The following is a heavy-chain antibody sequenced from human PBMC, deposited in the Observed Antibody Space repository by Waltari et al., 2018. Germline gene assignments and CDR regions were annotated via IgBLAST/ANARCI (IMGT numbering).Heavy chain of an antibody. D-gene: IGHD1-20*01. CDR2: INQDGSDK. Sequence: EVQLVESGGGLVQPGGSLRLSCAASGFTLSTYWMTLVGQAPGKGLEWVANINQDGSDKNYVDSVKGRFTISRDNARNSLYLQMNSLRAEDTAVYYCARHNGNYYYAMDVWGRGTTVTVSS. J-gene: IGHJ6*02. CDR3: ARHNGNYYYAMDV. CDR1: GFTLSTYW. V-gene: IGHV3-7*01.